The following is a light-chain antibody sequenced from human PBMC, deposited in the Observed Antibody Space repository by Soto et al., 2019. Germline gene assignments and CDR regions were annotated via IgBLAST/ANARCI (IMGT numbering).Light chain of an antibody. CDR1: SSDVGGFNS. CDR3: SSYTSTMTNV. V-gene: IGLV2-14*03. Sequence: QSVLTQPASVSGSPGQSITISCNGTSSDVGGFNSVSWYQLRPGTAPKLILYDVVDRPSGVSYRFSGSKSGNTASLTISGLQAADEADYFCSSYTSTMTNVFGSGTKVTV. CDR2: DVV. J-gene: IGLJ1*01.